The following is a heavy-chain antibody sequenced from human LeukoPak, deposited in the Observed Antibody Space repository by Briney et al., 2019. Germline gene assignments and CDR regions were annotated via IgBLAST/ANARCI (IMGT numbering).Heavy chain of an antibody. Sequence: ASVQVSCKASGHTFTSYYMHWVRQAPGQGLEWMGVINPSGESTSYAQKFQGRVTVTRDMPTSTVYMDLSSLKSDDTAVYYCAYEYPNTGSFDYWGQGALVTVSS. D-gene: IGHD2/OR15-2a*01. CDR3: AYEYPNTGSFDY. CDR1: GHTFTSYY. CDR2: INPSGEST. V-gene: IGHV1-46*01. J-gene: IGHJ4*02.